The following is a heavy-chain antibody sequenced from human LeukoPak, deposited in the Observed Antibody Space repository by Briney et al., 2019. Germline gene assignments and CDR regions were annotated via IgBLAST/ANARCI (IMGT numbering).Heavy chain of an antibody. CDR1: GFTVSSNC. CDR3: ARGSPRYYYYYYMDV. V-gene: IGHV3-53*01. J-gene: IGHJ6*03. Sequence: PGGSLRLSCAASGFTVSSNCMSWVRQAPGKGLEWVSVIYSGGSTYYADSVKGRFTISRDNSKNTLYLQMNSLRAEDTAVHYCARGSPRYYYYYYMDVWGKGTTVTVSS. CDR2: IYSGGST. D-gene: IGHD2-15*01.